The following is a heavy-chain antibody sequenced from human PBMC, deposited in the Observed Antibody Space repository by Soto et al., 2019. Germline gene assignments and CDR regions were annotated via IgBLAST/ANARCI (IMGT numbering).Heavy chain of an antibody. Sequence: EVQLVESGGGLVQPGRSLRLSCAASGFTFDDYAMHWVRQAPGKGLEWVSGISWNSGSIGYADSVKGRFTISRDNAKNSLYLQMNSLRAEDTALHYCAKASKRYYDILTGYYGAEDFDYWGQGTLVTVSS. CDR2: ISWNSGSI. CDR1: GFTFDDYA. D-gene: IGHD3-9*01. CDR3: AKASKRYYDILTGYYGAEDFDY. V-gene: IGHV3-9*01. J-gene: IGHJ4*02.